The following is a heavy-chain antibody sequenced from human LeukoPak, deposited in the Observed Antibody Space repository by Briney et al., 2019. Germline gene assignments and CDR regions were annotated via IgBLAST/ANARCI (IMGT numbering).Heavy chain of an antibody. D-gene: IGHD4-17*01. CDR3: ARDQHGDYVLGAFDI. V-gene: IGHV3-11*01. J-gene: IGHJ3*02. Sequence: SGGSLRLSCAASGFSFSDYYMSLIRQAPGKGLEWISYISNSGGTTYYADSVKGRFTISRDNAKNSLYLQMNSLRAEDTVVYYCARDQHGDYVLGAFDIWGQGTMVTVSS. CDR2: ISNSGGTT. CDR1: GFSFSDYY.